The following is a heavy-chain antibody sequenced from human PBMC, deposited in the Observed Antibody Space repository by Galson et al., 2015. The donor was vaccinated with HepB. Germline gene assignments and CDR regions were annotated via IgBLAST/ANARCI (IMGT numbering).Heavy chain of an antibody. CDR2: ISYDGSNK. J-gene: IGHJ1*01. D-gene: IGHD6-19*01. Sequence: SLRLSCAASGFTFSSYAMHWVRQAPGKGLEWVAVISYDGSNKYYADSVKGRFTISRDNSKNTLYLQMNSLRAEDTAVYYCARDGPEEQWLVQGYFQHWGQGTLVTVSS. V-gene: IGHV3-30-3*01. CDR1: GFTFSSYA. CDR3: ARDGPEEQWLVQGYFQH.